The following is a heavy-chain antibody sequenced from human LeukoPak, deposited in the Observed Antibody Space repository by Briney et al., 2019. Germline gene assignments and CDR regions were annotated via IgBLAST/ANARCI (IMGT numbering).Heavy chain of an antibody. D-gene: IGHD5-12*01. V-gene: IGHV1-3*01. CDR1: GYTFTSYA. J-gene: IGHJ4*02. Sequence: GSSVKVSCKASGYTFTSYAMHWVRQAPGQRLEWMGWINAGNGNTKYSQKFQGRVTMTEDTSTDTAYMELSSLRSEDTAVYYCATDLFVVSKGGFPYYFDYWGQGTLVTVSS. CDR2: INAGNGNT. CDR3: ATDLFVVSKGGFPYYFDY.